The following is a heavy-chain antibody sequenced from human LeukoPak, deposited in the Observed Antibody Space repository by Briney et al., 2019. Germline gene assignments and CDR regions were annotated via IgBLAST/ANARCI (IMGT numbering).Heavy chain of an antibody. V-gene: IGHV4-34*01. CDR2: INHSGST. J-gene: IGHJ4*02. CDR3: AREVPREEYSSSSFDY. Sequence: PSETLSLTCAVYGGSFSGYYWSWIRQPPGKGLEWIGEINHSGSTNYNPSLKSRVTISVDRSKNQFSLKLSSVTAADTAVYYCAREVPREEYSSSSFDYWGQGTLVTVSS. CDR1: GGSFSGYY. D-gene: IGHD6-6*01.